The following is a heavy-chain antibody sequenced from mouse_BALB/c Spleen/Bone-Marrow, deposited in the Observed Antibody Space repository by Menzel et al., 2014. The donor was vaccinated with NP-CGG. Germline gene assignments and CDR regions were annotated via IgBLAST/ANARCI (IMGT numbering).Heavy chain of an antibody. Sequence: EVKLMESGGGLVQPGGSRKLSCAASGFTFSSFGMHWVRQAPEKGLEWVAYISSGSSTIYYADTVMGRFTISRDNPKNTLFLQMTSRRSEDTAMYYCARSGSSSGYFDYWGQGTTLTVSS. CDR1: GFTFSSFG. D-gene: IGHD1-1*01. V-gene: IGHV5-17*02. CDR2: ISSGSSTI. J-gene: IGHJ2*01. CDR3: ARSGSSSGYFDY.